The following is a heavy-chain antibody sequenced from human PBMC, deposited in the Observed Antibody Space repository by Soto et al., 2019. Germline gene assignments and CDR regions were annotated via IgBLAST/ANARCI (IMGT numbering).Heavy chain of an antibody. D-gene: IGHD6-19*01. Sequence: SVKAPCKPYGANPTTPVIGWVREAPVKGLEWVGGIIPVFGIVKYAQKSQGRVTITADESTNTAYMDLGNLRSEDSAVYYCASGRITVVGSRAYYSMDVWGQGTTVTVSS. CDR3: ASGRITVVGSRAYYSMDV. CDR2: IIPVFGIV. V-gene: IGHV1-69*01. J-gene: IGHJ6*02. CDR1: GANPTTPV.